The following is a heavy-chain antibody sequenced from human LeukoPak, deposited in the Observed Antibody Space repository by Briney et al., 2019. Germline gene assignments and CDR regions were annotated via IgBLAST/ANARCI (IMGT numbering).Heavy chain of an antibody. Sequence: SETLSLTCTVSGGSISSYYWSWIRQPPGKGLEWMGFIYYSGSTYYNPSLKSRVTISVDTSKNQFSLKLSSVTAADTAVYYCARGPGRFEGTWFDPWGQGTLVTVSS. V-gene: IGHV4-59*08. J-gene: IGHJ5*02. CDR1: GGSISSYY. CDR2: IYYSGST. CDR3: ARGPGRFEGTWFDP. D-gene: IGHD3-10*01.